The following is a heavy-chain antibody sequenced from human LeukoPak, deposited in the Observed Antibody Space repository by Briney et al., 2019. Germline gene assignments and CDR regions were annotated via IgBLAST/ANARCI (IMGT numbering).Heavy chain of an antibody. J-gene: IGHJ3*02. CDR3: ARAPRNSSGWYGDAFDI. CDR2: INPSGGST. Sequence: ASVKVSCKASGYTFTSYYMHWVRQAPGQGLEWMGIINPSGGSTSYAQKFQGRVTMTRDTSTSIVYMELSSLRSEDTAVYYCARAPRNSSGWYGDAFDIWRQGTMVTVSS. V-gene: IGHV1-46*01. D-gene: IGHD6-19*01. CDR1: GYTFTSYY.